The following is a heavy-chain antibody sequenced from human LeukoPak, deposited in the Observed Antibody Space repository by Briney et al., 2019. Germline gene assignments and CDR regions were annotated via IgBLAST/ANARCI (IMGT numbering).Heavy chain of an antibody. J-gene: IGHJ1*01. V-gene: IGHV4-34*01. CDR3: ATERGSFTREYFQH. Sequence: SETLSLTCAVYGGSFSGYYWSWIRQPPGKGLEWIGEINHSGSTNYNPSLKSRVTISVDTSKNQFSLKLSSVTAADTAVYYCATERGSFTREYFQHWGQGTLVTVSS. CDR2: INHSGST. CDR1: GGSFSGYY. D-gene: IGHD1-26*01.